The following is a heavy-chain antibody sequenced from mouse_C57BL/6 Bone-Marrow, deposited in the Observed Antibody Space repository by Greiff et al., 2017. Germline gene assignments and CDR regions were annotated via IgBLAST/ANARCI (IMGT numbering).Heavy chain of an antibody. CDR3: ALRSFSDPGYYFDD. CDR2: ISYDGSN. Sequence: EVHLVESGPGLVKPSQSLSLTCSVTGYSITSGYYWNWIRQLPGNKLEWMGFISYDGSNKYNPSLKNRISITRDTSKNQFFLKLNSVTTEDTATYYCALRSFSDPGYYFDDWGQGTTLTVSS. V-gene: IGHV3-6*01. J-gene: IGHJ2*01. CDR1: GYSITSGYY.